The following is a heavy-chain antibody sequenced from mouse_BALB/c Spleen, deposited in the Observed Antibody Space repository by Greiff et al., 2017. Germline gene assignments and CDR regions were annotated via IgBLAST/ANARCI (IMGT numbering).Heavy chain of an antibody. CDR2: IYPGNGDT. CDR3: ARETTEYYFDY. D-gene: IGHD1-1*01. J-gene: IGHJ2*01. Sequence: LQQPGAELVKPGASVKMSCKASGYTFTSYNMHWVKQTPGQGLEWIGAIYPGNGDTSYNQKFKGKATLTADKSSSTAYMQLSSLTSEDSAVYYCARETTEYYFDYWGQGTTLTVSS. CDR1: GYTFTSYN. V-gene: IGHV1-12*01.